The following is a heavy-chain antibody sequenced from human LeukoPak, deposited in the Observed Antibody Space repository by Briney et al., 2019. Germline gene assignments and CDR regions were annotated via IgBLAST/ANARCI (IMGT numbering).Heavy chain of an antibody. D-gene: IGHD3-10*01. J-gene: IGHJ4*02. CDR2: ISYDGSNK. Sequence: GGSLRLSCAASGLTFSSHWMHWVRQAPGKGLEWVAIISYDGSNKYYADSVKGRFTIPRDNSKNTLYLQMNSLRADDTAVYYCARGRSGSHHFDSWGQGTLVTVPS. CDR1: GLTFSSHW. V-gene: IGHV3-30*03. CDR3: ARGRSGSHHFDS.